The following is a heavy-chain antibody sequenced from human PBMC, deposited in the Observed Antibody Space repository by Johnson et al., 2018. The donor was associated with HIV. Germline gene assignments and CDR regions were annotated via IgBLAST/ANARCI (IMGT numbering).Heavy chain of an antibody. V-gene: IGHV3-53*01. Sequence: VQLVESGGGLIQPGGSLRLSCAASGFTVSSNYMSWVRQAPGKGLEWVSAISGSGGSTYYADSVTGRFTISRDNSKNTLYLQMNSLRAEDTAVYYCARIDYSNYEEAFDIWGQGTMVTVSS. D-gene: IGHD4-11*01. J-gene: IGHJ3*02. CDR3: ARIDYSNYEEAFDI. CDR1: GFTVSSNY. CDR2: SGSGGST.